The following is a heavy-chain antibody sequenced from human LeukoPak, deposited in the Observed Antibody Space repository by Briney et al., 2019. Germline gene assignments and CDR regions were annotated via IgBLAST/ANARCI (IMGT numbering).Heavy chain of an antibody. CDR3: AKAGGAMVRGVAYYYYMDV. V-gene: IGHV3-23*01. J-gene: IGHJ6*03. Sequence: GGSLRLSCAASGFTFSSYWMSWVRQAPGKGLEWVSAISGSGGSTYYADSVKGRFTISRDNSKNTLYLQMNSLRAEDTAVYYCAKAGGAMVRGVAYYYYMDVWGKGTTVTISS. CDR2: ISGSGGST. CDR1: GFTFSSYW. D-gene: IGHD3-10*01.